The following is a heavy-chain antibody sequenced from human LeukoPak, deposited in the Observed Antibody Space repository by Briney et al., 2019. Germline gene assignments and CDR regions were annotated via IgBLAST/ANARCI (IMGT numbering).Heavy chain of an antibody. CDR2: ISASGVST. CDR3: VRKSGVMSVVVTSNYFDY. Sequence: PGGSLRLSCAASGFTFSSYAMSWVRQAPGKGLEWVSGISASGVSTYTADSVKGRFTISRDNSNNTLYLQMNSLRAEDTAMYYCVRKSGVMSVVVTSNYFDYWGQGTLVTVSS. J-gene: IGHJ4*02. CDR1: GFTFSSYA. V-gene: IGHV3-23*01. D-gene: IGHD2-21*02.